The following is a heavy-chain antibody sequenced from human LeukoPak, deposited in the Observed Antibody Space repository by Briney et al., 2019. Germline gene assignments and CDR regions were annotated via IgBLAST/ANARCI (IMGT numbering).Heavy chain of an antibody. CDR1: GGSISSYY. CDR2: IYYSGST. J-gene: IGHJ4*02. D-gene: IGHD3-22*01. CDR3: ARHYDSSGYHLSPFDF. V-gene: IGHV4-59*08. Sequence: SETLSLTCTVSGGSISSYYWSWIRQPPGKGLEWIGHIYYSGSTNYNPSLKSRVTISVDTSKNQFSLKLSSVTAADTAVYYCARHYDSSGYHLSPFDFWGRGILVTVSS.